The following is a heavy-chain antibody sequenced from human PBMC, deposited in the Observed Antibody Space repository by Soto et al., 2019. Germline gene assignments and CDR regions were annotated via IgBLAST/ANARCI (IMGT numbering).Heavy chain of an antibody. Sequence: QVQLQESGPGLVKPSETLSLTCTVSGGSVISGSYYWSWIRQPPGKGLEWVGCISDTGSGDYNPSIKSRVTISVNTSKRQFSLRLNSVTAAYTAVYYCARAHSVYGPLGMDVWGQGTTVTVSS. D-gene: IGHD5-12*01. V-gene: IGHV4-61*01. J-gene: IGHJ6*02. CDR2: ISDTGSG. CDR3: ARAHSVYGPLGMDV. CDR1: GGSVISGSYY.